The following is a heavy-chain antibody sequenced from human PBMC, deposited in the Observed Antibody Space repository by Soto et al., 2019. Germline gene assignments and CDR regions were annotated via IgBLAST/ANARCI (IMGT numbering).Heavy chain of an antibody. Sequence: SVKGRFTISRDNSKITIYLQMNSLRAEDTALYYCAKSGSYSYFDYWGQGTLVTVSS. D-gene: IGHD1-26*01. V-gene: IGHV3-23*01. J-gene: IGHJ4*02. CDR3: AKSGSYSYFDY.